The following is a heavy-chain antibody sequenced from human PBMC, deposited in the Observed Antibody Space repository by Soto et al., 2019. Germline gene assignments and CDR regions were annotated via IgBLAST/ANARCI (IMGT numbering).Heavy chain of an antibody. D-gene: IGHD2-15*01. Sequence: QVQLQESCPGLVKPSETLSLTCTVSGGSISSYYWSWIRQPPGKGLEWIGYIYYSGSTNYNPSLKRRDTLSVDTSKNQFALKLSSVTAADTAVYYCARHDSGGSYYYYYYMDVWGKGTTVTVSS. CDR1: GGSISSYY. J-gene: IGHJ6*03. CDR3: ARHDSGGSYYYYYYMDV. CDR2: IYYSGST. V-gene: IGHV4-59*08.